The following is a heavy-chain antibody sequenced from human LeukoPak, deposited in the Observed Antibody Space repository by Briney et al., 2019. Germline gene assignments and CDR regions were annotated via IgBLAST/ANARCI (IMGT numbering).Heavy chain of an antibody. V-gene: IGHV1-18*01. CDR1: GYTFTSYG. D-gene: IGHD6-13*01. Sequence: ASVKVSCKASGYTFTSYGISWVRQAPGQGLEWMGWISAYNGNTDYAQKLQGRVTMTTDTSTSTAYMELRSLRSDDTAVYYCARHIAADYYFDYWGQGTLVTVSS. J-gene: IGHJ4*02. CDR2: ISAYNGNT. CDR3: ARHIAADYYFDY.